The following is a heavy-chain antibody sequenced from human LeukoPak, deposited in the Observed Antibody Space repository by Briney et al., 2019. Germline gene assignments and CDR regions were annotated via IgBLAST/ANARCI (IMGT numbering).Heavy chain of an antibody. Sequence: GGSLRLSDARPAVAERSEERECLRQAPGKGLEWVSVIYNDANTYYTDSVKGRFTISRDNFKNTLFLQMNSLKDEDTAVYYSATALKGLTAKAQLNFWGKGTTVTVSS. J-gene: IGHJ6*04. D-gene: IGHD1-7*01. V-gene: IGHV3-53*01. CDR2: IYNDANT. CDR3: ATALKGLTAKAQLNF. CDR1: AVAERSEE.